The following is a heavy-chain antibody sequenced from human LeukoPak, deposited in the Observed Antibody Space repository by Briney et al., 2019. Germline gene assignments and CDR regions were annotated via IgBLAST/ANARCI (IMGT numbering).Heavy chain of an antibody. J-gene: IGHJ6*03. Sequence: SETLSLTCTVSGGSISSGSYYWSWIRQPAGKGLEWIGRIYTSGSTNYNPSLKSRVTISVDTSKNQFSLKLSSVTAADTAVYYCARQVDTAMIYYYMDVWGKGTTVTVSS. CDR3: ARQVDTAMIYYYMDV. V-gene: IGHV4-61*02. D-gene: IGHD5-18*01. CDR2: IYTSGST. CDR1: GGSISSGSYY.